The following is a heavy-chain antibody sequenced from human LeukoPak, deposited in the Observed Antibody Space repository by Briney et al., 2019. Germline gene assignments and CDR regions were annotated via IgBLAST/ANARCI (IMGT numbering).Heavy chain of an antibody. J-gene: IGHJ6*02. CDR1: GGSISSGDYY. D-gene: IGHD3-10*01. Sequence: PSETLSLTCTVSGGSISSGDYYWSWIRQPPGKGLEWIGYINYSGSTYYNPSLKSRVTISVDTSKNQFSLKLSSVTAADTAVYYCAREMVREPYYYYGMDVWGQGTTVTVSS. CDR2: INYSGST. CDR3: AREMVREPYYYYGMDV. V-gene: IGHV4-30-4*01.